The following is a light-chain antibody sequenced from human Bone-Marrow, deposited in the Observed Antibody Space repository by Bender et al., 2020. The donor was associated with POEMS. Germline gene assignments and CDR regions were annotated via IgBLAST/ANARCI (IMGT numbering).Light chain of an antibody. J-gene: IGLJ1*01. CDR1: SSDVADYDF. CDR2: AFD. CDR3: SSYAGSNTYV. V-gene: IGLV2-11*01. Sequence: QSALTQPRSVSGSPGQSVTISCAGTSSDVADYDFVSWYQQHPGKAPKLMIFAFDKRPSGVPDRFSGSKSGDTASLTVSGLQAEDEADYYCSSYAGSNTYVFGTGTKVTVL.